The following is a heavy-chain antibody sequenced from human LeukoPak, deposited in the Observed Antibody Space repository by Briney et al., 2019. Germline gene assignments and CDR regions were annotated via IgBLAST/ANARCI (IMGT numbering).Heavy chain of an antibody. CDR2: IYHSGST. CDR1: GGSISSGGYS. CDR3: ARGGSSYYGSGSYPPPFDY. J-gene: IGHJ4*02. V-gene: IGHV4-30-2*01. Sequence: SQTLSLTCAVSGGSISSGGYSWSWIRQPPGKGLEWIWYIYHSGSTYYNPSLKSRVTISVDRSKNQFSLKLSSVTAADTAVYYCARGGSSYYGSGSYPPPFDYWGQGTLVTVSS. D-gene: IGHD3-10*01.